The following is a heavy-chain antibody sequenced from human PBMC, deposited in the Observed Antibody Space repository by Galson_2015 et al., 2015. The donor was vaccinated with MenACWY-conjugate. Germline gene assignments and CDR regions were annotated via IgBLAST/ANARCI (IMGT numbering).Heavy chain of an antibody. D-gene: IGHD6-13*01. V-gene: IGHV3-48*01. Sequence: SVKGRFTISKDDAKNSLYLQMNSLRAEDTAVYYCARRDSSSWYRQYFQDWGQGTLVTVSS. J-gene: IGHJ1*01. CDR3: ARRDSSSWYRQYFQD.